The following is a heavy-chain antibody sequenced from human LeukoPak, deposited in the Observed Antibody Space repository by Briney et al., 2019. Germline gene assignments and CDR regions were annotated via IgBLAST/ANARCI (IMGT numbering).Heavy chain of an antibody. V-gene: IGHV4-59*01. Sequence: SETLSLSCTVTGGSISSYYWSWIRQPPGKGLEWIGYIYYSGSTNYNPSLKSRVTISVDTSKNQFSLKLSSVTAADTAVYYCARSGQWEPIDYWGQGTLVTVSS. J-gene: IGHJ4*02. CDR3: ARSGQWEPIDY. CDR1: GGSISSYY. CDR2: IYYSGST. D-gene: IGHD1-26*01.